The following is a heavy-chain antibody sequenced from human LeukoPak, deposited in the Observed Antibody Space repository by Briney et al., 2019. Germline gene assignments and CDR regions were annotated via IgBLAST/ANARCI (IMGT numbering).Heavy chain of an antibody. D-gene: IGHD1-26*01. CDR2: IRSKAYGGTR. Sequence: GRSLRLSCTASGFTFGDYAMTWVRQAPGKGLEWVGFIRSKAYGGTREYAASVKGRFTISRDDSKSVAYLQMNSLKTEDTAVYYCTTYGGTYLGFAEYFQHWGQGTLVTVSS. V-gene: IGHV3-49*04. J-gene: IGHJ1*01. CDR1: GFTFGDYA. CDR3: TTYGGTYLGFAEYFQH.